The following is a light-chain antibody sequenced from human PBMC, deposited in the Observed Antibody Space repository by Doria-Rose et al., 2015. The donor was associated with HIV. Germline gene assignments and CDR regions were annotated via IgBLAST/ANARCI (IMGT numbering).Light chain of an antibody. Sequence: EIVLTQSPGTLSLSPGERATLSCRASQSFSSTYLAWYQQKPGQAPSLLIYDGSTRATGIPDRFSASGSGTDFTLTINRLEPEDCALYYCLQYGTSWTFGQGTKVEI. CDR1: QSFSSTY. CDR3: LQYGTSWT. CDR2: DGS. V-gene: IGKV3-20*01. J-gene: IGKJ1*01.